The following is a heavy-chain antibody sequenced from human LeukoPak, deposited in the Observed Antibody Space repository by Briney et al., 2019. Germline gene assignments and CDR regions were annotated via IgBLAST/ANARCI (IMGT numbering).Heavy chain of an antibody. CDR1: GFTFSSYE. V-gene: IGHV3-48*03. CDR3: AREGRYSSGWFNDY. CDR2: ISGSGRTM. D-gene: IGHD6-19*01. J-gene: IGHJ4*02. Sequence: GGSLRLSCAASGFTFSSYEMNWVRQAPGKGLEWVSYISGSGRTMYYADSVKGRFTISRDNAKNSLYLQMNSLRAEDTAVYYCAREGRYSSGWFNDYWGQGTLVTVSS.